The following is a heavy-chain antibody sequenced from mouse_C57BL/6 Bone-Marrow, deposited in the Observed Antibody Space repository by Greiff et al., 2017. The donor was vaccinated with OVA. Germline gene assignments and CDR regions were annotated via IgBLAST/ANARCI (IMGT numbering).Heavy chain of an antibody. J-gene: IGHJ3*01. CDR1: GYTFTSYW. D-gene: IGHD4-1*01. CDR2: IYPGSGST. V-gene: IGHV1-55*01. Sequence: QVQLQQPGAELVKPGASVKMSCKASGYTFTSYWITWVKQRPGQGLEWIGDIYPGSGSTNYNEKFKSKTTLTVDTTTSTAYMQLSSLTSEDSAVYYCARWGETGTFAYWGQGTLVTVSA. CDR3: ARWGETGTFAY.